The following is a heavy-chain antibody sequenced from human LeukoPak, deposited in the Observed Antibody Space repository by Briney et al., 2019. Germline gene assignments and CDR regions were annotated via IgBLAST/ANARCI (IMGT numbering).Heavy chain of an antibody. CDR2: IYYSGST. J-gene: IGHJ4*02. Sequence: SETLSLTCTVSGGSISSGGYYWSWIRQHPGKGLEWIGYIYYSGSTYYNPSLKSRVTISVDASKNQFSLKLSSVTAGDTAVYYCARSLGPRRYYFDYWGQGTLVTVSS. CDR1: GGSISSGGYY. CDR3: ARSLGPRRYYFDY. V-gene: IGHV4-31*03.